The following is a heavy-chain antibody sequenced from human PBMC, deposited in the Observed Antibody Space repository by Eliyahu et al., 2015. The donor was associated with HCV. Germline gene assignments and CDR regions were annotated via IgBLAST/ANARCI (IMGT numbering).Heavy chain of an antibody. V-gene: IGHV1-69*04. CDR1: GGTFSSXA. D-gene: IGHD3-10*01. CDR3: ARNPYGSGSYDGVYYGMDV. CDR2: IIPILGIA. J-gene: IGHJ6*02. Sequence: QVQLVQSGAEVKKPGSSVKVSCKASGGTFSSXAXSWVRQAPGQGLEWMGRIIPILGIANYAQKFQGRVTITADKSTSTAYMELSSLRSEDTAVYYCARNPYGSGSYDGVYYGMDVWGQGTTVTVSS.